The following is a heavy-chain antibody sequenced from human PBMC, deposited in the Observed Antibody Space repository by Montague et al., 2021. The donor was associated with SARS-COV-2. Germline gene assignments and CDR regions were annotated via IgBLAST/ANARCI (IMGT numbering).Heavy chain of an antibody. D-gene: IGHD1-26*01. Sequence: SETLSLTCTVYGGSFSGYYWSWIRRPQGKGLEWIGKINHSGSTXXXQSXXXRVTISVDTSKNNFSLKLSSVTAADTAVYYCARSGGVYTESYYLEDYYYGMDVWGQGTTVTVSS. CDR2: INHSGST. J-gene: IGHJ6*02. V-gene: IGHV4-34*01. CDR3: ARSGGVYTESYYLEDYYYGMDV. CDR1: GGSFSGYY.